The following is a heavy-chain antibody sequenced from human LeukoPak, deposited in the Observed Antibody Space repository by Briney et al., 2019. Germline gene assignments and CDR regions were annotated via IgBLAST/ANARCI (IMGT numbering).Heavy chain of an antibody. CDR2: IYYSGST. J-gene: IGHJ4*02. CDR3: ARDGSSLFDY. Sequence: XIRQPPGKGLEWIGYIYYSGSTNYNPSLKSRVTISVDTSKNQFSLKLSSVTAADTAVYYCARDGSSLFDYWGQGTLVTVSS. D-gene: IGHD6-13*01. V-gene: IGHV4-59*01.